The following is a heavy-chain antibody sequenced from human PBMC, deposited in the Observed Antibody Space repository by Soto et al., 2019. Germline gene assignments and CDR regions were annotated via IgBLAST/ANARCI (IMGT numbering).Heavy chain of an antibody. Sequence: QVQLVESGGGVVQPGRSLRLSCAASGFTFSSYGMHWVRQAPGKGLEWVAVISYDGSNKYYADSVKDRFTISRDSSKNTLYLQMNGLRAEDMAVYYCAKDSQVAVDPYYYYYGMDVWGQGTTVTVSS. V-gene: IGHV3-30*18. D-gene: IGHD6-19*01. CDR3: AKDSQVAVDPYYYYYGMDV. CDR2: ISYDGSNK. J-gene: IGHJ6*02. CDR1: GFTFSSYG.